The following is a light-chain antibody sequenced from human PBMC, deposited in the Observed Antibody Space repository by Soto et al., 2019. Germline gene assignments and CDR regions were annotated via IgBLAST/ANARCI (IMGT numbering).Light chain of an antibody. J-gene: IGKJ1*01. CDR1: QNISRW. V-gene: IGKV1-5*03. CDR2: KAS. Sequence: DIQMTQSPSTLSASVGDRVTITCRASQNISRWLAWYQQKPGKAPKFLIYKASGLEIGVPSRFSGSGSGTEFTLTISSLQPDDFATYYCQQYNSYSRTFGQGTKVDIK. CDR3: QQYNSYSRT.